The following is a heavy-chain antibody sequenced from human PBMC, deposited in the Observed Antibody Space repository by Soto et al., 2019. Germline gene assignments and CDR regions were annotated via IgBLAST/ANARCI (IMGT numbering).Heavy chain of an antibody. Sequence: GGSLRLSCAASGFTFSSYEMNWVRQAPGKGLGWVAVISYDGSNKYYADSVKGRFTISRDNSKNTLYLQMNSLRAEDTAVYYCAKASLTYYYDSSGYYYFDYWGQGTLVTVSS. CDR1: GFTFSSYE. CDR2: ISYDGSNK. CDR3: AKASLTYYYDSSGYYYFDY. J-gene: IGHJ4*02. V-gene: IGHV3-30*18. D-gene: IGHD3-22*01.